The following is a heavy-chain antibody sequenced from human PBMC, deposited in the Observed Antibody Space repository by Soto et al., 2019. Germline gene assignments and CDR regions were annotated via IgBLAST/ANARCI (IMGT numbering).Heavy chain of an antibody. CDR3: ARGRYCLTGTCFPNWFDS. CDR1: GDSISNLDYF. V-gene: IGHV4-30-4*01. D-gene: IGHD7-27*01. J-gene: IGHJ5*01. Sequence: TLALTCSVSGDSISNLDYFWAWIRQPPGQALEYIGYIYKSATTYYNPSFESRVAISVDTSKSQFSLNVTSVTAADTAVYFCARGRYCLTGTCFPNWFDSWGQGALLTGSS. CDR2: IYKSATT.